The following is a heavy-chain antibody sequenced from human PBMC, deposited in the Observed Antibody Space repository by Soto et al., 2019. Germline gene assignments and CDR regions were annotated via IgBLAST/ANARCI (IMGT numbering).Heavy chain of an antibody. CDR1: GYTFTSYG. CDR2: ISAYNGNT. CDR3: ARDDGSASSWADS. D-gene: IGHD6-13*01. Sequence: ASVTVSCQASGYTFTSYGISWVRQAPGQGLEWMGWISAYNGNTNCAQKLQGRVTMTTDTSTSTAYMELRSLKSDDTAVYYCARDDGSASSWADSWGQGTLVTVSS. J-gene: IGHJ4*02. V-gene: IGHV1-18*01.